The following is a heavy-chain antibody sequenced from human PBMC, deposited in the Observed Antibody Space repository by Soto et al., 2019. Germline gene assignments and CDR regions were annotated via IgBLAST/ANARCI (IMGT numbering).Heavy chain of an antibody. Sequence: QITLQESGPTLVKPTQTLTLTCTFSGFSLTTSAVAVGWIRQPPGKALEWLAIVYGSDDKFYSPSLRSRLSITXXNSKNQVVLTLTNVDPVDTATYSCVRRYDPYYFDYWGRGTLVTVSS. CDR1: GFSLTTSAVA. CDR2: VYGSDDK. J-gene: IGHJ4*02. V-gene: IGHV2-5*01. D-gene: IGHD1-1*01. CDR3: VRRYDPYYFDY.